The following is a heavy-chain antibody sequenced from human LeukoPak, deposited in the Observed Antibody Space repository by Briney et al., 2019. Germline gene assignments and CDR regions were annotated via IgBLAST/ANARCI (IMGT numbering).Heavy chain of an antibody. Sequence: PGGSLRLSCAASGFTFDDYAMHWVRQAPGKGLEWVSLISWDGGSTYYADSVKGRFTISRDNAKNSLYLQMNSLRAEDTAVYYCARDRRGSYYFFNWGLGTLVTVSS. J-gene: IGHJ4*02. CDR2: ISWDGGST. D-gene: IGHD1-26*01. V-gene: IGHV3-43D*03. CDR1: GFTFDDYA. CDR3: ARDRRGSYYFFN.